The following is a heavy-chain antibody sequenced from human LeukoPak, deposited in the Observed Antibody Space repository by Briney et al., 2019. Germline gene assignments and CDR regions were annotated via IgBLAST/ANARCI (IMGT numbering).Heavy chain of an antibody. CDR1: GGSISCGIYY. J-gene: IGHJ4*02. Sequence: SETLSLTCTVSGGSISCGIYYWSWIRPPAGKGLELIGRVYTSGSTQYNPYLTSQVTISADKSKNQSSLNLRSVTAADTAVYYCARGTINGDLQYWGQGTLVTVSS. CDR3: ARGTINGDLQY. D-gene: IGHD4-17*01. CDR2: VYTSGST. V-gene: IGHV4-61*02.